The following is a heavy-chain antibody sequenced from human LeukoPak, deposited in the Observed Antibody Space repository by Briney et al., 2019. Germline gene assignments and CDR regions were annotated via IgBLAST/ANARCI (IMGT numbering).Heavy chain of an antibody. CDR2: ISGNNGNT. Sequence: GASVKVSCKASGYTFTSYGISWVRQAPGQGLERMGWISGNNGNTNYAQKFQGRVTMTTDTSTSTAYMEMRSLRSDDTAVYYCARDFFHGHCAGLSCFLLDYWGQGSLVTVSS. V-gene: IGHV1-18*01. D-gene: IGHD2-15*01. CDR3: ARDFFHGHCAGLSCFLLDY. CDR1: GYTFTSYG. J-gene: IGHJ4*02.